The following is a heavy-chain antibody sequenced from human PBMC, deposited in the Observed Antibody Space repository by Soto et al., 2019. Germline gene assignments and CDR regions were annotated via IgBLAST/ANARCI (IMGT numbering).Heavy chain of an antibody. CDR1: GGSISSSNW. V-gene: IGHV4-4*02. CDR2: IYHSGST. D-gene: IGHD2-2*01. Sequence: QVQLQESGPGLVKPSGTLSLTCAVSGGSISSSNWWSWVRQPPGKGLEWIGEIYHSGSTNYNPSLKSRVTISVDKSKNQFSLKLSSVTAADTAVYYCARDRIYCSSTRCLRELDYWGQGTLVTVSS. CDR3: ARDRIYCSSTRCLRELDY. J-gene: IGHJ4*02.